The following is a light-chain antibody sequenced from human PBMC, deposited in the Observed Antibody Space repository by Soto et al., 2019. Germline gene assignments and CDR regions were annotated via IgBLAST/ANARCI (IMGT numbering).Light chain of an antibody. CDR1: SSD. Sequence: QSALTQPASVSGSPGQSITISCTGASSDVSWYQQNPGKAPKLIIYEGNKRPSGVSNRFSGSKSGNTASLSISGLQAEDEGDYYCSSYTSSSTLVFGGGTKLTVL. J-gene: IGLJ2*01. CDR3: SSYTSSSTLV. V-gene: IGLV2-14*02. CDR2: EGN.